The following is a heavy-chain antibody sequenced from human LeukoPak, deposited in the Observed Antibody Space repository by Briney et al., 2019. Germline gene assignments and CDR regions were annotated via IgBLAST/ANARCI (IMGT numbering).Heavy chain of an antibody. CDR1: GYSISSGYY. J-gene: IGHJ4*02. CDR2: IYHSGST. Sequence: SETLSLTCAVSGYSISSGYYWGWIRQPPGKGLEWIGSIYHSGSTYYNPSLKSRVTISVDTSKNQFSLKLSSVTAADTAVYYCARRMYYYGSGSLDYWGQGTLVTASS. CDR3: ARRMYYYGSGSLDY. V-gene: IGHV4-38-2*01. D-gene: IGHD3-10*01.